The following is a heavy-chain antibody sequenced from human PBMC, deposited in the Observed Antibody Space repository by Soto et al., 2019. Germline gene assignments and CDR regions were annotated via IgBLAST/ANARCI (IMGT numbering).Heavy chain of an antibody. V-gene: IGHV3-23*01. J-gene: IGHJ6*02. CDR3: AKNGDFWSWGMDV. D-gene: IGHD3-3*01. CDR1: GFTFSTYA. CDR2: VSSSGDGT. Sequence: GGSLRLSCAASGFTFSTYAMTWVRQAPGKGLEWVSMVSSSGDGTYYEDSVKGRFTISRDNSRNTLNLQMNSLRAEDTAVYYCAKNGDFWSWGMDVWGQGTTVTVSS.